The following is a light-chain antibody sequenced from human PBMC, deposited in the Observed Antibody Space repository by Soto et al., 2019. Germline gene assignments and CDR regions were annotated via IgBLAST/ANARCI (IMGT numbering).Light chain of an antibody. CDR3: QKYNDWPRT. J-gene: IGKJ2*01. CDR2: GAS. V-gene: IGKV3-15*01. Sequence: EIVMTQSPATLSLSPGERATLSCRASQSVRSNLAWYQQKLGQAPRLLIYGASTRATGIPARFSGSGSGTEFTLTISSLQSEDFSIFYCQKYNDWPRTFGQVTKL. CDR1: QSVRSN.